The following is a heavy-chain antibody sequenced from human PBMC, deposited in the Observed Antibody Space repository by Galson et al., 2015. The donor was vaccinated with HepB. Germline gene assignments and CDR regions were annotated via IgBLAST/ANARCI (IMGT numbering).Heavy chain of an antibody. CDR1: GFTFSTYW. J-gene: IGHJ4*02. V-gene: IGHV3-7*01. CDR3: ARDAYYNVDF. Sequence: SLRLSCAASGFTFSTYWLSWVRQAPGQGLEWVANIIEDESDKYYVDSVKGRFTISRDNAKNSLYLQMNSLRAEDTAVYYCARDAYYNVDFWGQGTLVTVSS. CDR2: IIEDESDK. D-gene: IGHD1-26*01.